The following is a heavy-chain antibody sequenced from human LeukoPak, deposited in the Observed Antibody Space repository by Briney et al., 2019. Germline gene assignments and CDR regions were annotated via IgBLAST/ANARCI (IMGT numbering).Heavy chain of an antibody. CDR3: AKADRGWGVITKD. Sequence: PGGSLRLSCAASGFTFSTYAMSWVRQAPGKGLEWVSAIGGSGDFTYYAGYVRGRFTISRDNSKKTLYLQMNSLRADDTAVYYCAKADRGWGVITKDWGQGTLVTVSS. J-gene: IGHJ4*02. V-gene: IGHV3-23*01. D-gene: IGHD3-10*01. CDR1: GFTFSTYA. CDR2: IGGSGDFT.